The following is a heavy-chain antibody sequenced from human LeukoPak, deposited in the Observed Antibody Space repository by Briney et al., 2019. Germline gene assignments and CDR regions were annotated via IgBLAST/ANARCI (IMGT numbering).Heavy chain of an antibody. CDR3: TGSPKGY. CDR2: IRTKPNNYAT. CDR1: GFTFSGSA. V-gene: IGHV3-73*01. Sequence: GSLRLSCAASGFTFSGSAMHWVRQASGKGLEWVGHIRTKPNNYATAYAASVKGRFTISRDDSENTAYLQMSSLKTEDTAVYFCTGSPKGYWGQGTLVTVSS. J-gene: IGHJ4*02. D-gene: IGHD6-25*01.